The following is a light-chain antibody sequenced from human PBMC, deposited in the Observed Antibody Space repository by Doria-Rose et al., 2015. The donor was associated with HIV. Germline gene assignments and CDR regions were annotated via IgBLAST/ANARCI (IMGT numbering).Light chain of an antibody. V-gene: IGKV3-20*01. Sequence: TQSPGTLSLSPGERATLSCRASQSFSSTYLAWYQRKPGQAPSLLIYDGSTRATGIPDRFSASGSGTDFTPTINRLEPEDFALYYCHQYGTSWTFGQGTKVEI. CDR2: DGS. CDR1: QSFSSTY. J-gene: IGKJ1*01. CDR3: HQYGTSWT.